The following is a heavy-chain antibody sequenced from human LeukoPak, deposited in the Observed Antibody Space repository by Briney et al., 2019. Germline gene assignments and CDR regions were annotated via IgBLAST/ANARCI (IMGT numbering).Heavy chain of an antibody. Sequence: SETLSLTCTVSGGSISSYYWSWIRQPPGKGLEWIGYIYYSGSTNYNPSLKSRVTISVDTSKNQFSLKLSSVTAADTAVYYCARSDIVVVPAAQSPDAGYWYFDLWGRGTLVTVSS. V-gene: IGHV4-59*01. CDR1: GGSISSYY. CDR3: ARSDIVVVPAAQSPDAGYWYFDL. CDR2: IYYSGST. J-gene: IGHJ2*01. D-gene: IGHD2-2*01.